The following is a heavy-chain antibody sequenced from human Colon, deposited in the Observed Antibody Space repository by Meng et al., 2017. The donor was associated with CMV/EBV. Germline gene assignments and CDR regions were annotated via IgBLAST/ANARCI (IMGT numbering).Heavy chain of an antibody. CDR2: MNTSGSI. Sequence: QVQLQESGPGLVKPSQTLSLTCTVSGGSISSGRYFWSWIRQPAGRGLEWIGRMNTSGSISYNPSLKSRVTISLDTSKNQFSLKLNSVTAADTAVYYCARDGYSSSEAWCDPWGQGTLVTVS. J-gene: IGHJ5*02. CDR3: ARDGYSSSEAWCDP. V-gene: IGHV4-61*02. CDR1: GGSISSGRYF. D-gene: IGHD6-13*01.